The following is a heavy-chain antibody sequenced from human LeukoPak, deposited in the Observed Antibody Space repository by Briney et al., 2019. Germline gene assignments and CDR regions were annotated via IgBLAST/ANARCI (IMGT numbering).Heavy chain of an antibody. V-gene: IGHV4-34*01. D-gene: IGHD3-10*01. CDR1: GGSFRGYY. J-gene: IGHJ4*02. Sequence: SETLSLTCAVYGGSFRGYYWGWIRQPPGKGLEWIGEINHSGSTNYNPSLKSRVTISVDTSKNQFSLKLSSVTAADTAVYYCARGRGDYWGQGTLVTVSS. CDR2: INHSGST. CDR3: ARGRGDY.